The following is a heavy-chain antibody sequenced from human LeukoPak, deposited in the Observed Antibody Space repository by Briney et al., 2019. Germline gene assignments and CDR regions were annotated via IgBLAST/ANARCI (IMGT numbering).Heavy chain of an antibody. CDR3: AGEAGGGYARAFDI. Sequence: PSETLSLTCAVYGGSFSGYYWSWIRQPPGKGLEWIGEINHSGSTNYNPSLKSRVTISVDTSKNQFSLKLSSVTAADTAVYYCAGEAGGGYARAFDIWGQGTMVTVSS. D-gene: IGHD5-12*01. CDR2: INHSGST. V-gene: IGHV4-34*01. CDR1: GGSFSGYY. J-gene: IGHJ3*02.